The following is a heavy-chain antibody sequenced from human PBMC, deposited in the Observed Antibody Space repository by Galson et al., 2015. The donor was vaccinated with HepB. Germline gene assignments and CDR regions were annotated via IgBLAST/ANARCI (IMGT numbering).Heavy chain of an antibody. D-gene: IGHD5-18*01. V-gene: IGHV3-30-3*01. J-gene: IGHJ4*02. CDR2: ISYDGSNK. CDR3: ARDILGPAAISGYSYGSSALDY. CDR1: GFTFSSYA. Sequence: SLRLSCAASGFTFSSYAMHWVRQAPGKGLEWVAVISYDGSNKYYADSVKGRFTISRDNSKNTLYLQMNSLRAEDTAVYYCARDILGPAAISGYSYGSSALDYWGQGTLVTVSS.